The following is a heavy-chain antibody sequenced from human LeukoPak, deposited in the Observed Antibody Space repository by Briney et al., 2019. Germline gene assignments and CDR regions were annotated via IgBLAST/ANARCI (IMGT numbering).Heavy chain of an antibody. D-gene: IGHD3/OR15-3a*01. CDR2: ISYHGSNT. J-gene: IGHJ4*02. CDR1: GCPFSSYS. CDR3: ARSPERLGPGHLDS. V-gene: IGHV3-30*04. Sequence: QPGGPLRLSCAASGCPFSSYSLHWVRQAPGKGLEWLTLISYHGSNTDYTDPVKGRFPVSRDISKHTLFVQMNSQRVGDTAIYFCARSPERLGPGHLDSWGQGTLVTVSS.